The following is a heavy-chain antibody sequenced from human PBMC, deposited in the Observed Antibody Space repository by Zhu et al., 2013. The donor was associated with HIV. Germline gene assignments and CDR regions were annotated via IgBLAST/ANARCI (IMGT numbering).Heavy chain of an antibody. CDR2: MNPDSGDT. D-gene: IGHD3-10*01. CDR3: ARTFYFGSGSRNPNWFDP. CDR1: GYIFSNYD. V-gene: IGHV1-8*01. Sequence: QVQMVQSGAEVKKPGASVRVSCKASGYIFSNYDINWVRQAAGQGLEWMGWMNPDSGDTGYAKKFQGRVTMTRDTSIDTAYMELSSLRSEDTAVYYCARTFYFGSGSRNPNWFDPGAREPWSSSPQ. J-gene: IGHJ5*02.